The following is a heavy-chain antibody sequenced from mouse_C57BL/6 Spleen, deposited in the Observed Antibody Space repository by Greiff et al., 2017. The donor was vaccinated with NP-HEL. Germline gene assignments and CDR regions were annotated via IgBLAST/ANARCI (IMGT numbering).Heavy chain of an antibody. D-gene: IGHD2-3*01. CDR1: GYTFTSYW. J-gene: IGHJ3*01. CDR3: ARGIYDGLSWFAY. V-gene: IGHV1-55*01. CDR2: IYPGSGST. Sequence: QVQLQQPGAELVKPGASVKMSCKASGYTFTSYWITWVKQRPGQGLEWLGDIYPGSGSTNYNEKFKSKATLTVDTSSSTAYMQLSSLTSEDSAVYYSARGIYDGLSWFAYWGQGTLVTVSA.